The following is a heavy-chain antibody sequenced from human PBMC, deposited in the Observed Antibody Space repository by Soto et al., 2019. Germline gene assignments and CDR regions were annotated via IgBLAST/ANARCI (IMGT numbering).Heavy chain of an antibody. V-gene: IGHV1-8*01. Sequence: QVQLVQSGAEVKRPGASVMVSCRATGYTFKNYDINWVRQATGQGLEWMGRMNPNSGNTGYAQKFQGRVTMTRNTSISTADLELSSLRSEDTAVYYCARAPVYGGNCWLDPWGQGTLVTVSS. CDR1: GYTFKNYD. CDR2: MNPNSGNT. CDR3: ARAPVYGGNCWLDP. J-gene: IGHJ5*02. D-gene: IGHD2-21*01.